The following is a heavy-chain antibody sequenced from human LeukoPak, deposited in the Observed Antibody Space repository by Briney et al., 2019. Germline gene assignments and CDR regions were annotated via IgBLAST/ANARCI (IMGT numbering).Heavy chain of an antibody. V-gene: IGHV1-2*06. D-gene: IGHD5-18*01. Sequence: ASVKVSCKASGYTFTGYYMHWVRQAPGQGLEWMGRINPNSGGTNYAQKFQGRVTMTRDTSISTAYKELSRLRSDDTAVYYCARAPTQQLWLLGWFDPWGQGTLVTVSS. CDR2: INPNSGGT. CDR3: ARAPTQQLWLLGWFDP. CDR1: GYTFTGYY. J-gene: IGHJ5*02.